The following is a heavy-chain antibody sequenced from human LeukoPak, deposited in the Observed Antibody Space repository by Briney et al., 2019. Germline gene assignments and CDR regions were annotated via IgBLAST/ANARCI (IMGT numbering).Heavy chain of an antibody. Sequence: SETLSLTCTVSGGSISSDYWSWIRQPPGKGLEWIGYIYYIGSTNYSPSLKSRITISVDTSKSHFSLKLSSVTAADTAVYYCARVVGATGSSDYWGQGTLVTVSS. CDR1: GGSISSDY. CDR2: IYYIGST. D-gene: IGHD1-26*01. CDR3: ARVVGATGSSDY. J-gene: IGHJ4*02. V-gene: IGHV4-59*01.